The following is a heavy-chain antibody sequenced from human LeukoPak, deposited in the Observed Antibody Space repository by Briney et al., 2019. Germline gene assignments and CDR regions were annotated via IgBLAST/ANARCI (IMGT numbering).Heavy chain of an antibody. V-gene: IGHV5-51*01. D-gene: IGHD3-22*01. J-gene: IGHJ4*02. Sequence: GESLKISCKGAGYSFISYWISWVRQMAGKGLVWMGIIYPGDSDTRYSPSFQGQVTISADKSISTPYLQWSSLKASDNAMYYCARSSSGYSSLEYWGQGTLVTVSS. CDR2: IYPGDSDT. CDR1: GYSFISYW. CDR3: ARSSSGYSSLEY.